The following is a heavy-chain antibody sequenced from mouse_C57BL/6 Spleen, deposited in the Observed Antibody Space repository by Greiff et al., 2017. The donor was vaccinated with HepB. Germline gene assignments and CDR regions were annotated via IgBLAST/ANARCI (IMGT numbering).Heavy chain of an antibody. D-gene: IGHD4-1*01. CDR3: AEELAGTGDC. CDR2: IDPANGNT. Sequence: VQLQQSVAELVRPGASVKLSCTASGYNIKNTYMHWVKQRPEQGLEWIGRIDPANGNTKYAPKFQGKATITADTSSNTAYRRLSSLTSAVTGVSYSAEELAGTGDCWGQGPTLTVSS. CDR1: GYNIKNTY. J-gene: IGHJ2*01. V-gene: IGHV14-3*01.